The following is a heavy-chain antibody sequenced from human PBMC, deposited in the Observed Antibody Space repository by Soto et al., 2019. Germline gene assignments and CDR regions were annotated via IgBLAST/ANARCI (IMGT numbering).Heavy chain of an antibody. V-gene: IGHV3-48*02. D-gene: IGHD3-10*01. CDR3: AKLKNGGFDY. J-gene: IGHJ4*02. CDR2: ISSTSSTI. CDR1: GFTFSSYS. Sequence: GGSLRLSCAASGFTFSSYSMNWVRQAPGKGLEWVSYISSTSSTIYFADSVKGRFTISRDNAKNSLYLQMNSLRDEDTAVYYCAKLKNGGFDYWGQGTLVTVSS.